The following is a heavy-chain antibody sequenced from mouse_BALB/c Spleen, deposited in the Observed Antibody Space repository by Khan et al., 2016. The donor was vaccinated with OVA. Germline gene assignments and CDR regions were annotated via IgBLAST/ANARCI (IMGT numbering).Heavy chain of an antibody. CDR3: ARDYWFAY. J-gene: IGHJ3*01. V-gene: IGHV5-6-5*01. Sequence: VQLVESGGGLVKPGGSLTLSCAASGFTFSNYAMSWVRQSPEKRLEWVASISSGDSTYYPDSVKGRFTISRDNARNILYLQMSSLRSEDTAMYYWARDYWFAYWGQGTLVTVSA. CDR2: ISSGDST. CDR1: GFTFSNYA.